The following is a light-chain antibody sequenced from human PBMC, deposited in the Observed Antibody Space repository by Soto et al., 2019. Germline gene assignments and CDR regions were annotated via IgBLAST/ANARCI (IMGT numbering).Light chain of an antibody. V-gene: IGKV1-39*01. J-gene: IGKJ1*01. CDR1: QSIRAY. Sequence: DIQMTQSPSSLSASVGDRVTIACRASQSIRAYLNWYQQKPGKAPKLLIYAASTLQSGVPSRFSGSGSGTVFTLTISSLQPEDFATYYCQQGYNTTWTFGVGTKV. CDR2: AAS. CDR3: QQGYNTTWT.